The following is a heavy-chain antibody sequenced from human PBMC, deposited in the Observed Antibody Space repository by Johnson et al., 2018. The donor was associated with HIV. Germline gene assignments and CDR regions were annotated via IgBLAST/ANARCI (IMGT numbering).Heavy chain of an antibody. D-gene: IGHD2-2*01. CDR2: ISFDGDTK. CDR1: GFTFSNAW. CDR3: ARAPLGYCSSSTCITDAFDV. Sequence: QVQLVESGGGLVKPGGSLRLSCAASGFTFSNAWMSWVRQAPGKGLEWVAVISFDGDTKYYPDSVKGRFTISRDNSNNTLYLQMNSLRVEDAAVYYCARAPLGYCSSSTCITDAFDVWGQGTMVTVSS. J-gene: IGHJ3*01. V-gene: IGHV3-30*03.